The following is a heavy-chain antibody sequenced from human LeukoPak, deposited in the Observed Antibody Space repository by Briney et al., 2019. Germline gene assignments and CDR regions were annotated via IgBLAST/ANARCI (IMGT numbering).Heavy chain of an antibody. Sequence: ASVKVSCKASVYTFTGYYMHWVRQAPGQGLEWMGWINPNSGGTNYAQKFQGRVTMTRDTSISTAYMELSRLRSDDTAVYYCARSITMVRGVIIGIDYRGQGTLVTVSS. CDR2: INPNSGGT. J-gene: IGHJ4*02. D-gene: IGHD3-10*01. V-gene: IGHV1-2*02. CDR1: VYTFTGYY. CDR3: ARSITMVRGVIIGIDY.